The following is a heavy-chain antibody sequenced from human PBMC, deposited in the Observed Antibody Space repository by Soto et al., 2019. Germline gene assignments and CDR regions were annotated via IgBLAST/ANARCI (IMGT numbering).Heavy chain of an antibody. CDR3: ARDRGSGWYRGMDV. D-gene: IGHD6-19*01. CDR2: ISSSSSTI. V-gene: IGHV3-48*02. J-gene: IGHJ6*02. Sequence: GGSLRLSCTASGFTFSIYSMNWVRHAPGKGLEWVSHISSSSSTIHYADSVRGRFTISRDKAKNSLYLQMNSLRDEDTAVYYCARDRGSGWYRGMDVWGQGTTVTVSS. CDR1: GFTFSIYS.